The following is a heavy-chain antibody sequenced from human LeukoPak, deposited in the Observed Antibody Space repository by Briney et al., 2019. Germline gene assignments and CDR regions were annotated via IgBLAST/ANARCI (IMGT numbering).Heavy chain of an antibody. J-gene: IGHJ6*02. CDR3: AGVPYSSGWPNYYYYGMDV. D-gene: IGHD6-19*01. CDR1: GGSFSGYY. Sequence: KASETLSLTCAVYGGSFSGYYWGWIRQPPGKGLEWIGEINHSGSTNYNPSLKSRVTISVDTSKNQFSLKLSSVTAADTAVYYCAGVPYSSGWPNYYYYGMDVWGQGTTVTVSS. CDR2: INHSGST. V-gene: IGHV4-34*01.